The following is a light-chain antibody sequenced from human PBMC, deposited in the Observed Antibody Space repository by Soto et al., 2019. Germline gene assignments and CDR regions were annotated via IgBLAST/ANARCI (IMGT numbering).Light chain of an antibody. CDR1: SSDVGGYKF. CDR3: CSYTTGRTFV. V-gene: IGLV2-23*01. Sequence: QSVLTQPASVSGSPGQSITISCTGTSSDVGGYKFVPWYQQYPGKAPKLMIYEGTKRPSGVSYRFSGSRSGNTASLTISGLQAEDEADYYCCSYTTGRTFVFGIGTKVTVL. CDR2: EGT. J-gene: IGLJ1*01.